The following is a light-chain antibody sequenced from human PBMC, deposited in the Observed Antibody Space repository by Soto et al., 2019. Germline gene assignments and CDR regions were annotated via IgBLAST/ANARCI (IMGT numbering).Light chain of an antibody. V-gene: IGKV1-5*01. CDR1: ESVSSW. J-gene: IGKJ4*01. CDR2: DAS. Sequence: DIQMTQPPSTLSASVGDTVTITCRASESVSSWLAWYQQKPGRAPQLLIYDASRLKTGVPPRFSGSGSGTEFTLTITRLHPDDFATYHCQQYNTLSLTFGGGTKVDIK. CDR3: QQYNTLSLT.